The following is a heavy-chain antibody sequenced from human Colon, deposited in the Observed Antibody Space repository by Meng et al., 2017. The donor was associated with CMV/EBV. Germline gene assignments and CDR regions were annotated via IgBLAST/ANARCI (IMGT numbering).Heavy chain of an antibody. CDR1: GFTFSSYW. CDR2: ISSTGNGV. V-gene: IGHV3-48*04. CDR3: ASPLPGNAFDV. Sequence: GGSLRLSCAASGFTFSSYWMHWVRQAPGKGLEWVSYISSTGNGVNYADSVRGRFTISRDDAKNSVHLQMDGLRPDDTGVYYCASPLPGNAFDVWGHGTLVTVSS. D-gene: IGHD1-14*01. J-gene: IGHJ3*01.